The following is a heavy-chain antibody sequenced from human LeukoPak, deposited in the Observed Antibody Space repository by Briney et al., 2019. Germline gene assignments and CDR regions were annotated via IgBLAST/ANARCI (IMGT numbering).Heavy chain of an antibody. CDR2: ISYDGSNK. D-gene: IGHD4-17*01. CDR1: GFTFSSYG. V-gene: IGHV3-30*18. CDR3: AKDRYGDCGSSFDY. Sequence: GGSLRLSCAASGFTFSSYGMHWVRQAPGKGLEWVAVISYDGSNKYYADSVKGRFTISRDNSKNTLYLQMNSLRAEDTAVCYCAKDRYGDCGSSFDYWGQGALVTVSS. J-gene: IGHJ4*02.